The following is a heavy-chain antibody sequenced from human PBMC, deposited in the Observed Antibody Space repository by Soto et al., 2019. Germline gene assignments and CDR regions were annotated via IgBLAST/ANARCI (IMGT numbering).Heavy chain of an antibody. J-gene: IGHJ4*02. CDR1: GGSIRDSY. D-gene: IGHD1-26*01. Sequence: QVQLQASGPGLVKPSETLSLICTVSGGSIRDSYWTWIRQPPGKGLEWIGYVSSSGTTKYSPSLKSRVPRSVDTSKNQFSLKVNSVTTADTAVYYCARVGHLNVYYGSDYWGQGILVTVSS. CDR3: ARVGHLNVYYGSDY. V-gene: IGHV4-59*01. CDR2: VSSSGTT.